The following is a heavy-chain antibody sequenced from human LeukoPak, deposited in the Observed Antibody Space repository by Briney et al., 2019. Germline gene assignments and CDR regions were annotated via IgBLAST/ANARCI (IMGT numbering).Heavy chain of an antibody. CDR3: ANTPARWLRLEAFDY. D-gene: IGHD2-15*01. CDR2: ISGSGGST. CDR1: GFTFSSYA. Sequence: GGSLRLSCAASGFTFSSYAMSWVRQTPGKGLEWVSAISGSGGSTYYADSVQGRFTISRDNSMYTLYLQMNSLRAEDTAVYYCANTPARWLRLEAFDYWGRGTLVTLSS. J-gene: IGHJ4*02. V-gene: IGHV3-23*01.